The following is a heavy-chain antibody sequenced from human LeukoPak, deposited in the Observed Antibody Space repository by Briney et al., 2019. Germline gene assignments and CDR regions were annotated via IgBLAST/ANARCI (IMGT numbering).Heavy chain of an antibody. J-gene: IGHJ4*02. CDR2: IHHSGST. D-gene: IGHD2-21*02. CDR1: GGSISSSNW. CDR3: ARDRGDGDYYDY. Sequence: SGTLSLTCAVSGGSISSSNWWSWVRPPPGKGLEWIGEIHHSGSTNYNPSLKSRVTISVDKSKNQFSLKLSSVTAADTAVYYCARDRGDGDYYDYWGQGTLVTVSS. V-gene: IGHV4-4*02.